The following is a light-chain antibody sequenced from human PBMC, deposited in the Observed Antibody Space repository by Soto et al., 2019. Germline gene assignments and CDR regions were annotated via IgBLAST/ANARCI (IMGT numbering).Light chain of an antibody. Sequence: LTQSPGTLSLSPGERATLSCRASQSLDTFLAWYQQKPGQAPRLLIYGASSRATGIPDRFSGSGSGTDFTLTISRLEPEDFVVYYCQQYGSSPTTFGQGTRLEIK. CDR3: QQYGSSPTT. J-gene: IGKJ5*01. V-gene: IGKV3-20*01. CDR2: GAS. CDR1: QSLDTF.